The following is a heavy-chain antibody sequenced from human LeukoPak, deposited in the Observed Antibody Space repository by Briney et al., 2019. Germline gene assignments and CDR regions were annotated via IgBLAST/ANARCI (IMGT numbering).Heavy chain of an antibody. V-gene: IGHV4-31*03. J-gene: IGHJ5*02. CDR1: GGSISSGGYY. CDR3: ARDRSYYYDSSGPETGWFDP. Sequence: SETLSLTCTVSGGSISSGGYYWSWIRQRPGKGLEWIGYIYYSGSTYYNPSLKSRVTISVDTSKNQFSLKLSSVTAADTAVYYCARDRSYYYDSSGPETGWFDPWGQGTLVTVSS. D-gene: IGHD3-22*01. CDR2: IYYSGST.